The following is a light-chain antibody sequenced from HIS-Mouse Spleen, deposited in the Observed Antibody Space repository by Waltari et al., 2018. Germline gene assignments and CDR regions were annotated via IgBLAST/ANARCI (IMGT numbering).Light chain of an antibody. CDR2: EGS. CDR3: CSYAGSSTWV. V-gene: IGLV2-23*01. CDR1: SSDVGSYNL. Sequence: QSALTQPASVSGSPGQSITISCTGPSSDVGSYNLVSWYQQHPGKAPKLMMYEGSKRPSGVSNRFSGSESGNTASLTISGLQAEDEADYYCCSYAGSSTWVFGGGTKLTVL. J-gene: IGLJ3*02.